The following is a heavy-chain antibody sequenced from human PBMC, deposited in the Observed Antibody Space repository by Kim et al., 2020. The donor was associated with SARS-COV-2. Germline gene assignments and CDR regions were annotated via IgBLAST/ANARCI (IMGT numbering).Heavy chain of an antibody. CDR3: AREGGITIFGVVIPKDYYVGMDV. D-gene: IGHD3-3*01. Sequence: GGSLRLSCAASGLTFSSYAMHWVRQAPGKGLEWEAVISYDGSNKYYADSVKGRFTISRDNSKNTLYLQMNSLRAEDTAVYYCAREGGITIFGVVIPKDYYVGMDVWDQGPAVTVPS. V-gene: IGHV3-30*04. CDR1: GLTFSSYA. J-gene: IGHJ6*02. CDR2: ISYDGSNK.